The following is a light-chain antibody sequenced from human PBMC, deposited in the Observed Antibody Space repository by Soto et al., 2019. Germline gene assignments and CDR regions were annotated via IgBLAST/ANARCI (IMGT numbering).Light chain of an antibody. CDR2: TAS. J-gene: IGKJ1*01. V-gene: IGKV1-39*01. CDR3: QQYNSYPWT. Sequence: DIQMTHYPSSLSASVGDIVTITCRASQSIIRYLNWYQQKPGKAPNLLIYTASSLQSGDPSRFSGSGSGTEFTLTISSLQPDDFATYYCQQYNSYPWTVGQGTKVDIK. CDR1: QSIIRY.